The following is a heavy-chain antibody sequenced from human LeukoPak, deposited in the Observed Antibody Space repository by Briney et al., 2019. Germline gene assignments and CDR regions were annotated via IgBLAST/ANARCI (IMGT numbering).Heavy chain of an antibody. D-gene: IGHD1-26*01. V-gene: IGHV3-74*01. CDR1: GFTFSSYA. CDR2: INGDGSST. CDR3: AQGGSPGAFDY. J-gene: IGHJ4*02. Sequence: GGSLRLSCAASGFTFSSYAMSWVRQAPGKGLLWVSRINGDGSSTKYADSVKGRFTISRDNAKNTLYLQMNSLRAEDTSVYYCAQGGSPGAFDYWGQGTLVTVSS.